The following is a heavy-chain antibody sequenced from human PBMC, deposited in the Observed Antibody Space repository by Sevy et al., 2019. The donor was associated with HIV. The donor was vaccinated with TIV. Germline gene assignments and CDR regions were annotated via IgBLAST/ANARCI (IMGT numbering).Heavy chain of an antibody. D-gene: IGHD4-17*01. V-gene: IGHV3-11*06. J-gene: IGHJ4*02. CDR2: ISSGTTYT. Sequence: GGSLRLSCEASGFTFSDYYMSWIRQAPGKGLEWISYISSGTTYTNYADSGKGRFTIPRDNAKNSLHLQMNSLTAGDTAVYYCAGDRRNYGGQYFDFWGQGTLVTVSS. CDR3: AGDRRNYGGQYFDF. CDR1: GFTFSDYY.